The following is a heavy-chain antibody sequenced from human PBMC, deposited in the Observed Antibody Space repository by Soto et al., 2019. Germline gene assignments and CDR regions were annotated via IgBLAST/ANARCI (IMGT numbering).Heavy chain of an antibody. CDR2: IYWDDDK. Sequence: GSGPTLVNPTQTLTLTCTFSGFSLSTSGVAVGWIRQPPGKALEWLALIYWDDDKRYSPSLKSRLTITKDTSKNQVVLTMTNMDPVDTATYYCAHTVSLCSGDCHVDYWGQGTLVTVSS. J-gene: IGHJ4*02. CDR1: GFSLSTSGVA. V-gene: IGHV2-5*02. D-gene: IGHD2-21*02. CDR3: AHTVSLCSGDCHVDY.